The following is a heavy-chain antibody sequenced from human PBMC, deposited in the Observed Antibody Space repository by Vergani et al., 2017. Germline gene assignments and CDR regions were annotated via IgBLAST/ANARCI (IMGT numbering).Heavy chain of an antibody. V-gene: IGHV3-48*04. J-gene: IGHJ6*03. CDR2: ISSSGSTI. CDR1: GFTFSSYA. CDR3: ARDGYCSSTSCAYYYYYYMDV. D-gene: IGHD2-2*03. Sequence: EVQLLESGGGLVQPGGSLRLSCAASGFTFSSYAMSWIRQAPGKGLEWVSYISSSGSTIYYADSVKGRFTISRDNAKNSLYLQMNSLRAEDTAVYYCARDGYCSSTSCAYYYYYYMDVWGKGTTVTVSS.